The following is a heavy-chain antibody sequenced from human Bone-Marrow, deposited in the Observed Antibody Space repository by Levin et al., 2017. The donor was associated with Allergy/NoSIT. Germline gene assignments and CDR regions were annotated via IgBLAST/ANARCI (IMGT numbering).Heavy chain of an antibody. V-gene: IGHV3-33*01. D-gene: IGHD4-11*01. CDR2: IWYDGSNK. CDR3: AREGGDDYSWFADY. J-gene: IGHJ4*02. Sequence: GGSLRLSCAASGFTFSSYGMHWVRQAPGKGLEWVAVIWYDGSNKYYADSVKGRFTISRDNSKNTLYLQMNSLRAEDTAVYYCAREGGDDYSWFADYWGQGTLVTVSS. CDR1: GFTFSSYG.